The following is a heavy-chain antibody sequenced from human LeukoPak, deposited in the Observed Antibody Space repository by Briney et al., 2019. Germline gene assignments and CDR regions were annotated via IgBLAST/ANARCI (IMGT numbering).Heavy chain of an antibody. D-gene: IGHD2-15*01. J-gene: IGHJ5*02. Sequence: PSETLSLTCTVSGGSISSNTYYWGWIRQPPGKGLEWIGSIYYSGSTYYNPSLKSRVTISVDTSKNQFSLKLSSVTAADTAVYYCARDFGYCSGGSCYRHERYNRFDPWGQGTLVTVSS. CDR1: GGSISSNTYY. CDR3: ARDFGYCSGGSCYRHERYNRFDP. CDR2: IYYSGST. V-gene: IGHV4-39*07.